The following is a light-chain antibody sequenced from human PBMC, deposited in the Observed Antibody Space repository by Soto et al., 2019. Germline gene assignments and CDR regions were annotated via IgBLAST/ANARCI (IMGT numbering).Light chain of an antibody. CDR2: GAS. J-gene: IGKJ4*01. CDR1: QRVASN. V-gene: IGKV3-15*01. CDR3: QQYGSSLT. Sequence: EIVMTQSPATLTVSPGERATLSCRASQRVASNLAWYQQKPGQAPRLLIYGASTRATGIPARFSGSGSGTDFTLTISGLEPEDFAVYYCQQYGSSLTFGGGT.